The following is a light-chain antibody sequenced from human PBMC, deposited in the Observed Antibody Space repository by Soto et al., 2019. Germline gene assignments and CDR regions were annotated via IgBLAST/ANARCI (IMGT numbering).Light chain of an antibody. V-gene: IGLV2-11*01. J-gene: IGLJ3*02. CDR3: CSYAGNSLWV. CDR2: DVS. Sequence: QSALTQPRSVSGSPGQSVTISCTGTSSDVGGYNYVSWYQQHPGKAPTLIIYDVSKWPSGVPDRFSGSKSGNTASLTISGLQAEDEADYYCCSYAGNSLWVFGGGTKVTVL. CDR1: SSDVGGYNY.